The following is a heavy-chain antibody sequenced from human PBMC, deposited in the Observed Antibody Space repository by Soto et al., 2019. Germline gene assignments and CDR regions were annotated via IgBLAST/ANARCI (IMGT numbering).Heavy chain of an antibody. J-gene: IGHJ6*02. CDR2: VHHSWGS. V-gene: IGHV4-59*08. CDR1: GGSISSYY. Sequence: QVQLQESGPGLVKPSETLSLSCTVSGGSISSYYWSWFRQSPGKRMEWIGYVHHSWGSSYNPSLQGRVAISLDTSTSQFSLKGTSGTAPDTAVYYCARQGFGPLHGLVDVWGQGTTVTVSS. CDR3: ARQGFGPLHGLVDV. D-gene: IGHD3-10*01.